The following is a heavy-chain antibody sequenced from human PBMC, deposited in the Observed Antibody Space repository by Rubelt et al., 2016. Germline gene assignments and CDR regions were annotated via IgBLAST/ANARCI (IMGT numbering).Heavy chain of an antibody. CDR2: IKQDGSEK. D-gene: IGHD4-17*01. CDR3: AREGGHDYGDPNDAFDI. Sequence: EVQLVESGGGLVQPGGSLRLSCAASGFTFSSYWMSWVRQAPGKGLEWVANIKQDGSEKYYVDSVKGRFTISRDNAKNSLYLQMNSLRAEDTAVYYCAREGGHDYGDPNDAFDIWGQGTMVTVSS. V-gene: IGHV3-7*01. CDR1: GFTFSSYW. J-gene: IGHJ3*02.